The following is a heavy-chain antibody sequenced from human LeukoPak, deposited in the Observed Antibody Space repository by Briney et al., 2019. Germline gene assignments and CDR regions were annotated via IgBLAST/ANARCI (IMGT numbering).Heavy chain of an antibody. CDR2: ISSSSSYI. Sequence: GGSLRLSGAASGFTFSSYSMNWVRQAPGKGLEWVSSISSSSSYIYYADSVKGRFTISRDNAKNSLYLQMNSLRAEDTAVYYCARDEMATIGFDYWGQGTLVTVSS. V-gene: IGHV3-21*01. J-gene: IGHJ4*02. CDR1: GFTFSSYS. D-gene: IGHD5-24*01. CDR3: ARDEMATIGFDY.